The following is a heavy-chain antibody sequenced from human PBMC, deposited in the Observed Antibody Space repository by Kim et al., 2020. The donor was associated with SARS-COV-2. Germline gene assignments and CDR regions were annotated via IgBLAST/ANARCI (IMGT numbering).Heavy chain of an antibody. CDR2: IYYSGST. CDR3: ARGGSRAVATTQRGGSSGWWFLGSAYWYFDL. V-gene: IGHV4-31*03. D-gene: IGHD6-19*01. J-gene: IGHJ2*01. Sequence: SETLSLTCTVSGGSISSGGYYWSWIRQHPGKGLEWIGYIYYSGSTYYNPSLKSRVTISVDTSKNQFSLKLSSVTAADTAVYYCARGGSRAVATTQRGGSSGWWFLGSAYWYFDLWGRGTLVTVSS. CDR1: GGSISSGGYY.